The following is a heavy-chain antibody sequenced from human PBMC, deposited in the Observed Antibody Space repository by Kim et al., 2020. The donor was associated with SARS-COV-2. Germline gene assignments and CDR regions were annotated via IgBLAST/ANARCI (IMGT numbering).Heavy chain of an antibody. Sequence: SGPTLVKPTQTLTLTCTFSGFSLTTSGVGVGWFRQPPGKALEWLALIYWDDDKRYSPSLTSRLTITKDTSKNEVVFTMTNMDPEDTATYYCAHKGSVGVTVAGGNNWFDPWGQGTLVTVSS. CDR3: AHKGSVGVTVAGGNNWFDP. CDR2: IYWDDDK. V-gene: IGHV2-5*02. J-gene: IGHJ5*02. CDR1: GFSLTTSGVG. D-gene: IGHD2-2*01.